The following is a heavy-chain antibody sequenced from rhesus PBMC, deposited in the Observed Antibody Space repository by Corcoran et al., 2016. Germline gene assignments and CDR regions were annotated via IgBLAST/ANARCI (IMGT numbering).Heavy chain of an antibody. V-gene: IGHV4-127*01. J-gene: IGHJ6*01. CDR1: GSSISSGYG. D-gene: IGHD3-16*01. CDR3: ARGNGSYYSGYYELDS. Sequence: QVQLQESGPGLVTPSATLSLTCAVSGSSISSGYGWIWLRAPPGMGREWIGYIGGSSAYNNFEPCLKRRFTISKDTAKNRFSLKLSSWTAADTAVYYCARGNGSYYSGYYELDSGGQGVGVTVSS. CDR2: IGGSSAYN.